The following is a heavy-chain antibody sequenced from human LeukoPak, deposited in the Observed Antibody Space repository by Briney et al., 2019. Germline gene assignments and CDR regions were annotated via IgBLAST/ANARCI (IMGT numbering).Heavy chain of an antibody. Sequence: GGSLRLSCAASGFSFSSYAMAWGRQAPGKGLEWVSTTSDSAGSTLYADSVKGRFTISRDNSKNTLYLQMTSLRAEDTAHYFCAKLGCSHTPCYANWWGPGTLVTVSS. D-gene: IGHD2-2*01. CDR1: GFSFSSYA. V-gene: IGHV3-23*01. J-gene: IGHJ4*02. CDR3: AKLGCSHTPCYANW. CDR2: TSDSAGST.